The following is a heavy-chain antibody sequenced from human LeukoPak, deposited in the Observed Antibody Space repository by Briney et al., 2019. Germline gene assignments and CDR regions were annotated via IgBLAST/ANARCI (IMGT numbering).Heavy chain of an antibody. V-gene: IGHV4-38-2*01. D-gene: IGHD2-15*01. Sequence: PSETQTLTCAVSGYPISRGFHRGSLRQSPGTGLDRIGSIFYVGNTYYSPSLKRLLTISVDTSMHQFPLSENPVSPRDTAVYYCARTRYCSGATCYSPELFDSWGQGTLVTVSS. J-gene: IGHJ4*02. CDR3: ARTRYCSGATCYSPELFDS. CDR2: IFYVGNT. CDR1: GYPISRGFH.